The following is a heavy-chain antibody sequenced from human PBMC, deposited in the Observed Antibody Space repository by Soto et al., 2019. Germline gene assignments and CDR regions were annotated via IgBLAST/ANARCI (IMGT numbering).Heavy chain of an antibody. CDR1: GFTFSSYA. CDR3: AKAFTPGYYDYMDV. CDR2: ISGSGGST. J-gene: IGHJ6*03. Sequence: EVQLLESGGGLVQPGGSLRLSCAASGFTFSSYAMSWVRQAPGKGLEWVSAISGSGGSTYYAYSVKGRFTISRDNSKNTLYLQRNSLRAEDTAVYYCAKAFTPGYYDYMDVWGKGTTVTVSS. D-gene: IGHD3-16*01. V-gene: IGHV3-23*01.